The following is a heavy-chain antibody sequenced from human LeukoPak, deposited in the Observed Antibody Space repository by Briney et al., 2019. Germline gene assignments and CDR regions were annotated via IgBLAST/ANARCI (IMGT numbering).Heavy chain of an antibody. J-gene: IGHJ4*02. CDR3: AKDHPLLWFGELLPRFED. Sequence: GGSLRLSCAASGFTFSSYGMHWVRQAPGKGLEWVAVISYGGSNKYYADSVKGRFTISRDNSKNTLYLQMNSLRAEDTAVYYCAKDHPLLWFGELLPRFEDWGQGTLVTVSS. CDR2: ISYGGSNK. V-gene: IGHV3-30*18. CDR1: GFTFSSYG. D-gene: IGHD3-10*01.